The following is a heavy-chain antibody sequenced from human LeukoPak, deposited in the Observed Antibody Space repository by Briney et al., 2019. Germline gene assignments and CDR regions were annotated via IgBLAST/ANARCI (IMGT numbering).Heavy chain of an antibody. CDR3: ARDEYSSRWVHP. D-gene: IGHD4-11*01. CDR1: GFTFSSYW. J-gene: IGHJ5*02. CDR2: IKGDGSEK. V-gene: IGHV3-7*01. Sequence: GGSLRLSCAASGFTFSSYWMSWVRLAPGKGLEWVANIKGDGSEKWYADSVKGRFTISRDNAQNSVHLQMNSLSAEDTAVYHCARDEYSSRWVHPWGQGTLVTVTS.